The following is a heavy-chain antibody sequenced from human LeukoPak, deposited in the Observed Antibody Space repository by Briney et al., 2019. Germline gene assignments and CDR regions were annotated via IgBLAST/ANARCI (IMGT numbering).Heavy chain of an antibody. CDR2: MNPKSGNT. CDR3: ARDQDIVVVVAALRQREMGGFDP. CDR1: GYTYTNYD. Sequence: ASVKVSCKASGYTYTNYDINWVRQATGQGPEWMGWMNPKSGNTGYAQKFQGRVTMTRNTSISTAYMELSSLRSDDTAVYYCARDQDIVVVVAALRQREMGGFDPWGQGTLVTVSS. J-gene: IGHJ5*02. D-gene: IGHD2-15*01. V-gene: IGHV1-8*01.